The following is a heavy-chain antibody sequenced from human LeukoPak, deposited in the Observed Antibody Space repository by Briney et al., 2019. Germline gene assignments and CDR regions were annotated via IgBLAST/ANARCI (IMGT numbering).Heavy chain of an antibody. CDR3: ARDRSRQYCSGGSCYSGFDY. Sequence: GASVKVSCKASGYTFTSYAMNWVRQAPGQGLEWMGWINTNTGNPTYAQGFTGRFVFSLDTSVSTAYLQISSLKAEDTAVYYCARDRSRQYCSGGSCYSGFDYWGQGTLVTVSS. CDR2: INTNTGNP. J-gene: IGHJ4*02. D-gene: IGHD2-15*01. CDR1: GYTFTSYA. V-gene: IGHV7-4-1*02.